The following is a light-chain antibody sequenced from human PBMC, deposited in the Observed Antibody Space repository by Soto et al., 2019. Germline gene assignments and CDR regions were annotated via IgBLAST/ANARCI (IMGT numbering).Light chain of an antibody. CDR1: QRVSNNE. J-gene: IGKJ5*01. V-gene: IGKV3-20*01. Sequence: EIVLSQSPGTLSLSSGERATLSCRASQRVSNNELAWYQQKPGQAPRLLIYSASLKPAGIPDRFSGSGSATDFTLTISRLEPEDFALFYCHQYGSSPITFGQGTRLEI. CDR3: HQYGSSPIT. CDR2: SAS.